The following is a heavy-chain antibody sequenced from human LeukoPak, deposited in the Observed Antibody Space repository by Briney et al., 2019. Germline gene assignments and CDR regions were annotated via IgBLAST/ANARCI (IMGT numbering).Heavy chain of an antibody. J-gene: IGHJ4*02. Sequence: GSSVKVSCKASGGTLSSYAISWVLQAPGQGLEWMGGIIPIFGTANYAQKFQGRVTITADESTSTAYMELSSLRSEDTAVYYCARGAVADLLFDYWGQGTLVTVSS. V-gene: IGHV1-69*01. D-gene: IGHD6-19*01. CDR1: GGTLSSYA. CDR3: ARGAVADLLFDY. CDR2: IIPIFGTA.